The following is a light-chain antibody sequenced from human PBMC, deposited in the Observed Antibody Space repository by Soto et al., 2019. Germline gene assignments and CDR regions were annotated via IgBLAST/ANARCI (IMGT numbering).Light chain of an antibody. J-gene: IGLJ1*01. CDR3: VSFTTSKSYV. CDR2: DII. CDR1: SSDVGAYIF. Sequence: QSALTQPASVSGSPGQSITISCTGTSSDVGAYIFVSWYQQHPGNAPKLMIYDIINRPSGISSRFSGSKSGNTASLTISGLQAEDEADYYCVSFTTSKSYVFGTGTKLTVL. V-gene: IGLV2-14*03.